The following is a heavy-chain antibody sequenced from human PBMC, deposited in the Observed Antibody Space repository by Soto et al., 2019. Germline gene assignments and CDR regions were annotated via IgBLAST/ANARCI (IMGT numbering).Heavy chain of an antibody. J-gene: IGHJ4*02. CDR1: GGSISNTNYY. Sequence: SETLSLTCIVSGGSISNTNYYWGWVRQPPGKGLEWIASVFYSGTSYYNPSLKSRVTISVDTSKNKFSLKLSSVTAADTAVYYCAATFRGGGYWGQGTLVTVSS. V-gene: IGHV4-39*01. CDR3: AATFRGGGY. CDR2: VFYSGTS. D-gene: IGHD3-16*01.